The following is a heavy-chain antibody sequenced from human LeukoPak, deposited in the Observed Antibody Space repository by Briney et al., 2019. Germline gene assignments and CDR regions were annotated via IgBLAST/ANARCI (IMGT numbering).Heavy chain of an antibody. CDR1: GYTFTSYD. D-gene: IGHD3-3*01. J-gene: IGHJ5*02. Sequence: ASVKVSCKASGYTFTSYDINWVRQATGQGLEWMGWMNPNSGNTGYAQKFQGRVTMTRNTSISTAYMELSSLRSEDTAVYYCARGRPLNLLRFLEWSRRWFDPWGQGTLVTVSS. CDR2: MNPNSGNT. CDR3: ARGRPLNLLRFLEWSRRWFDP. V-gene: IGHV1-8*01.